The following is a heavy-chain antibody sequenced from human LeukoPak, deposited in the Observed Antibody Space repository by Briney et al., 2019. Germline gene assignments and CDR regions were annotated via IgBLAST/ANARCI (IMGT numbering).Heavy chain of an antibody. V-gene: IGHV4-59*01. CDR3: ARFPGYSGYDWANAFDI. D-gene: IGHD5-12*01. Sequence: PSETLSLTCTVSGGSISSYYWSWIRQPPGKGLEWIGYIYYSGSTNYNPSLKSRVTISVDTSKNQFSLKLSSVTAADTAVYYCARFPGYSGYDWANAFDIWGQGTMVTVSS. CDR2: IYYSGST. J-gene: IGHJ3*02. CDR1: GGSISSYY.